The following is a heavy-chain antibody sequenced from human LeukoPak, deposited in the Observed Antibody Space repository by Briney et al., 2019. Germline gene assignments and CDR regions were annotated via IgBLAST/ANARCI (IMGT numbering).Heavy chain of an antibody. Sequence: SETPSLTCTVSGGSISSGSYYWSWIRQPAGKGLEWIGRIYTSGSTNYNPSLKSRVTISVDTSKNQFSLKLSSVTAADTAVYYCARTSYYYDSSGYYYDWFDPWGQGTLVTVSS. D-gene: IGHD3-22*01. V-gene: IGHV4-61*02. J-gene: IGHJ5*02. CDR2: IYTSGST. CDR1: GGSISSGSYY. CDR3: ARTSYYYDSSGYYYDWFDP.